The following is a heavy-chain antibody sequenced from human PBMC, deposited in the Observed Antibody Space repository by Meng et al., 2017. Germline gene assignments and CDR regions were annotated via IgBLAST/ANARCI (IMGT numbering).Heavy chain of an antibody. CDR1: GFTFSSYA. CDR3: AKRGYYYYSSGYIPQYYFDY. V-gene: IGHV3-23*01. D-gene: IGHD3-22*01. CDR2: ISGSDGST. Sequence: GESLKISCAASGFTFSSYAMSWVRQAPGKGLEWVSAISGSDGSTYYADSVKGRFTISRDKSKNTLYLQMNSLRAEDTAVYYCAKRGYYYYSSGYIPQYYFDYWGQGTLVTVSS. J-gene: IGHJ4*02.